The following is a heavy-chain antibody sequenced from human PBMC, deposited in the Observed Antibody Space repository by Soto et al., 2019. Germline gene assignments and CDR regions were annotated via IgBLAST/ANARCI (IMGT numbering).Heavy chain of an antibody. D-gene: IGHD4-17*01. CDR1: GFTFSSYG. CDR2: ISYDGSNK. Sequence: QVQLVESGGGVVQPGRSLRLSCAASGFTFSSYGMHWVRQAPGKGLEWVAVISYDGSNKYYADSVKGRFTISRDNSKNTLYLQMNSLRAEDTAVYYCAKDTDGDSYYYYYGMDVWGQGTTVTVSS. V-gene: IGHV3-30*18. J-gene: IGHJ6*02. CDR3: AKDTDGDSYYYYYGMDV.